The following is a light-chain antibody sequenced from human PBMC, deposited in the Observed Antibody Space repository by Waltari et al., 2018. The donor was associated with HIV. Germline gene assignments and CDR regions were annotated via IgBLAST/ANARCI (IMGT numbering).Light chain of an antibody. CDR2: RNN. J-gene: IGLJ3*02. CDR3: ATWDDNLSGWV. Sequence: QSVLTQPPSASATPGQRVTISCSGTNSNIGNNYEYWYQQLPGTAPKVLIYRNNYRPSGVPDRFSGSKSGTSASLAISGLRSEDEADYYCATWDDNLSGWVFGGGTKLTVL. V-gene: IGLV1-47*01. CDR1: NSNIGNNY.